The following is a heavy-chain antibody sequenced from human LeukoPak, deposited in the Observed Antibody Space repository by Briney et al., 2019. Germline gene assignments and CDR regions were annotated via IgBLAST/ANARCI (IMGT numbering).Heavy chain of an antibody. V-gene: IGHV4-34*01. CDR3: ARGGYCSSTSCYGGEGMDV. D-gene: IGHD2-2*01. CDR2: INHSGST. J-gene: IGHJ6*02. CDR1: GGSFSGYY. Sequence: KSSETLSLTCAVYGGSFSGYYWSWIRQPPGKGLEWIGEINHSGSTNYNPSLKSRVTISVDTSKNQFSLKLSSVTAADTAVYYRARGGYCSSTSCYGGEGMDVWGQGTTVTVSS.